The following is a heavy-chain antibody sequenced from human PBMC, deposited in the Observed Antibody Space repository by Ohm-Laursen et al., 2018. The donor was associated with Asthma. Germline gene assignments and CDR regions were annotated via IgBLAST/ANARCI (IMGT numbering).Heavy chain of an antibody. J-gene: IGHJ4*02. CDR3: ARVYSGSYFGY. V-gene: IGHV4-61*01. D-gene: IGHD1-26*01. CDR2: IYYSGST. Sequence: SETLSLTCTVSGGSVSSGSYYWSWIRQPPGKGLEWIASIYYSGSTNYNPSLKGRVTISVDTSKSQFSLKLSSVTAADTAVYYCARVYSGSYFGYWGQGTLATVSS. CDR1: GGSVSSGSYY.